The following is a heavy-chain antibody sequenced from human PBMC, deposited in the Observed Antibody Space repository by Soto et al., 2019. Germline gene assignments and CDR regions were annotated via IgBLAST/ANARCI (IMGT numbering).Heavy chain of an antibody. D-gene: IGHD6-19*01. CDR3: ARDCEYSSGCHGY. Sequence: ASVKVYCKASGYTFTSYAMHWVRQAPGQRLEWMGWINAGNGNTKYSQKFQGRVTITRDTSASTAYMELSSLRSEDTAVYYCARDCEYSSGCHGYWGQGTLDIVSS. J-gene: IGHJ4*02. CDR1: GYTFTSYA. CDR2: INAGNGNT. V-gene: IGHV1-3*01.